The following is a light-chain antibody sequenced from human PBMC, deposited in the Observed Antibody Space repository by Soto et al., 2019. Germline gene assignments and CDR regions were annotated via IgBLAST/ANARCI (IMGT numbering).Light chain of an antibody. CDR3: RQSYSTLT. Sequence: DIQMTQSPSSLSASVGDRVTITCRASQSISSYLNWYQQKPGKAPKLLIYAASSLQSGVPSRFSGSGSGTDFTLTISSLQPEDFATYYCRQSYSTLTFGPGTKVDI. CDR2: AAS. CDR1: QSISSY. J-gene: IGKJ3*01. V-gene: IGKV1-39*01.